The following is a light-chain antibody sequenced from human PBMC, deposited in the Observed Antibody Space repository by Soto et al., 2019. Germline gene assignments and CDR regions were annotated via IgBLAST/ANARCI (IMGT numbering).Light chain of an antibody. CDR1: NIGSKS. Sequence: SYELTQPPSVSVAPGQTARITCGGNNIGSKSVHWYQQKPGQAPVLVVYDDSDRPSGIPARFSGSNSGNTATLTISRVEAGDEADYYCQVWDSSSDRPVVFGGGTQLTVL. CDR2: DDS. V-gene: IGLV3-21*02. CDR3: QVWDSSSDRPVV. J-gene: IGLJ2*01.